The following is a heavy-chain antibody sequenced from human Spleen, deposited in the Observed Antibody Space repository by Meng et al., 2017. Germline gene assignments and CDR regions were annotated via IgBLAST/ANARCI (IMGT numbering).Heavy chain of an antibody. Sequence: QVLLQEWGTGVLKPSATLALTCVVSGGSFSDYYWSWIRQPPGKGLEWIGEINHSGSTNYNPSLESRATISVDTSQNNLSLKLSSVTAADSAVYYCARGPTTMAHDFDYWGQGTLVTVSS. CDR2: INHSGST. CDR3: ARGPTTMAHDFDY. CDR1: GGSFSDYY. V-gene: IGHV4-34*01. J-gene: IGHJ4*02. D-gene: IGHD4-11*01.